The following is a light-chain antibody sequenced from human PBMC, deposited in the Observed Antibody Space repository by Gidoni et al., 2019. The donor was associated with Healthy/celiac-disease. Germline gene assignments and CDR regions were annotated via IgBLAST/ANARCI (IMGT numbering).Light chain of an antibody. J-gene: IGKJ1*01. Sequence: DIVMTQSPDSLAVSLGERATINCKSSQSVLYSSNNKNYLAWYQQKPGQPPKLLIYWASTRESGVPDRFSGSGSGTDFTLTISILQDEDVAVYYCQQYYSTPGTFGQGTKVEIK. CDR2: WAS. CDR3: QQYYSTPGT. CDR1: QSVLYSSNNKNY. V-gene: IGKV4-1*01.